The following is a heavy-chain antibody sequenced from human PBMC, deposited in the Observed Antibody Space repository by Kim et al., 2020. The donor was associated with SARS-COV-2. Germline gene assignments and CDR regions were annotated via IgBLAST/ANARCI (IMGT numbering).Heavy chain of an antibody. CDR1: GYTFTSYY. D-gene: IGHD1-26*01. CDR3: AREEGAMVGATHPDY. V-gene: IGHV1-46*01. CDR2: INPSGGST. J-gene: IGHJ4*02. Sequence: ASVKVSCKASGYTFTSYYMHWVRQAPGQGLEWMGIINPSGGSTSYAQKFQGRVTMTRDTSTSTVYMELSSLRSEDTAVYYCAREEGAMVGATHPDYWGQGTLVTVSS.